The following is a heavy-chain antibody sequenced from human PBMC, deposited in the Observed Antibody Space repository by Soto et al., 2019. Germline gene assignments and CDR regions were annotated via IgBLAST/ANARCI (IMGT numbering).Heavy chain of an antibody. CDR1: GLAVNRNH. J-gene: IGHJ5*02. D-gene: IGHD1-1*01. V-gene: IGHV3-53*01. Sequence: EVQLVESGGGLIQPGESLRLSCAAAGLAVNRNHMTWVRQAPGQGLEWVSALLGGGSTYYADSVRGRFTVSRDDSKNTFYLHLNSLRVDDTAIYYCASYSGATGGLDPWGQGTLVTVSS. CDR3: ASYSGATGGLDP. CDR2: LLGGGST.